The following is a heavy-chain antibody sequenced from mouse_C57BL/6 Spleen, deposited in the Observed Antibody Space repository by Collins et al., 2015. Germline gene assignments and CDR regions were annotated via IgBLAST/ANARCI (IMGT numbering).Heavy chain of an antibody. CDR1: GYTFTEYT. D-gene: IGHD1-1*01. V-gene: IGHV1-18*01. Sequence: EVQLQQSGPELVKPGASVKISCKTSGYTFTEYTMHWVKQSHGKSLEWIGGINPNNGNTRHNQKFEGKATLTVDKSSSTAYMELRSLTSEDSAVYYCARRYGSSLWYFDVWGAGTTVTVSS. CDR2: INPNNGNT. CDR3: ARRYGSSLWYFDV. J-gene: IGHJ1*01.